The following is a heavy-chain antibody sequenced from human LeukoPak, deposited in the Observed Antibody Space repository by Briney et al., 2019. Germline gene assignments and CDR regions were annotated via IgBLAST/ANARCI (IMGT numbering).Heavy chain of an antibody. J-gene: IGHJ4*02. CDR3: APIYYPSLGY. D-gene: IGHD3-22*01. V-gene: IGHV3-7*03. CDR1: GFTFSSYW. Sequence: PGGSLRLSCAASGFTFSSYWMTWVRQAPGKGLEWVANIKQDGSEIYYVDSVKGRFTISRDNAKNSLSLQMNSLRAEDSAVYYCAPIYYPSLGYWGQGTLVTVSS. CDR2: IKQDGSEI.